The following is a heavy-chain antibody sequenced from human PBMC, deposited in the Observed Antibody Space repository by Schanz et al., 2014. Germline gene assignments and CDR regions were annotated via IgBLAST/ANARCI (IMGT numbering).Heavy chain of an antibody. D-gene: IGHD2-2*01. CDR1: GFRFDDYA. Sequence: EVQLVESGGGLVQPGRSLRLSCVASGFRFDDYAMHWVRQAPGKGLEWVSGMSWNAGSLGYGDSVKGRFTISRDNAKNSLYLQMNSLRAEDTALYYCARDTAQSCIGPSCFEYFQHWGQGALVNGSS. CDR2: MSWNAGSL. V-gene: IGHV3-9*01. CDR3: ARDTAQSCIGPSCFEYFQH. J-gene: IGHJ1*01.